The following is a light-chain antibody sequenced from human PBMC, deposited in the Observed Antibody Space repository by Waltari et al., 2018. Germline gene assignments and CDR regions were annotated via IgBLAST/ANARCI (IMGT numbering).Light chain of an antibody. J-gene: IGLJ3*02. Sequence: QSALPQPASVSGSPGQSITISCTGTSSDVGSYTLVSWYQQDPGKAPKLMIYEGSKRPSGVSNRFSGCKSGNTASLTISGLQAEDEADYYCCSYTAGSTWVFGGGTKLTVL. V-gene: IGLV2-23*01. CDR2: EGS. CDR3: CSYTAGSTWV. CDR1: SSDVGSYTL.